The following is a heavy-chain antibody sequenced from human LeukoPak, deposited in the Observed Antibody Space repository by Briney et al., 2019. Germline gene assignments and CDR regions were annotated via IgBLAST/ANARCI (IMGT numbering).Heavy chain of an antibody. CDR2: IYYSGST. CDR3: ARQETYYDILTGYYDY. Sequence: SETLSLTCTVSGGSISSYYWSWIRQPPGKGLEWIGYIYYSGSTNYNPSLKSRVTISVDTSKNHFSLKLSSVTAAETAVYYCARQETYYDILTGYYDYWGQGTLVTVSS. CDR1: GGSISSYY. D-gene: IGHD3-9*01. V-gene: IGHV4-59*01. J-gene: IGHJ4*02.